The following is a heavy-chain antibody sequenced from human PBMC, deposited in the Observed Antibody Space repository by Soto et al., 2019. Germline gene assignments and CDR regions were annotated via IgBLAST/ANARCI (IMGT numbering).Heavy chain of an antibody. CDR2: INSDGSST. D-gene: IGHD2-21*02. Sequence: PGGSLRLSCAASGFTFRSYWMQWVRQAPGKGLVWVSWINSDGSSTSYADSVKGRFTISRDDSKNTLYLQMNSLKTEDTAVYYCTTRHAVTASDYWGQGTLVTVS. CDR1: GFTFRSYW. J-gene: IGHJ4*02. V-gene: IGHV3-74*01. CDR3: TTRHAVTASDY.